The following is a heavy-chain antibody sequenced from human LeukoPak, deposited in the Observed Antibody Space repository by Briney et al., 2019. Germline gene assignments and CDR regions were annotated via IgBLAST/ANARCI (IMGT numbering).Heavy chain of an antibody. J-gene: IGHJ4*02. CDR1: GFTFSSYA. CDR2: ISYDGSNK. Sequence: PGGSLRLSCAASGFTFSSYAMHWVRQAPGKGLEWVAVISYDGSNKYYADSVKGRFTISRDNSKNTLYLQMNSLRAEDTAVYYCAKEGPERYYYGSGSYWYWGQGTLVTVSS. D-gene: IGHD3-10*01. V-gene: IGHV3-30-3*01. CDR3: AKEGPERYYYGSGSYWY.